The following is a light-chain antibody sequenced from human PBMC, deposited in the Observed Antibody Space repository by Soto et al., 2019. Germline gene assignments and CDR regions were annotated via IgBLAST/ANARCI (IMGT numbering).Light chain of an antibody. CDR1: SDDVGKFNL. Sequence: QSVLTQPASVSGSPGQSITISCTGTSDDVGKFNLVSWYQHHPGRAPKLIIYDVTQWPSGASTRFSGSKSGNTASLTIFGLQADDEADYYCCSYAGDTTFYVFGTGTKLTVL. J-gene: IGLJ1*01. CDR2: DVT. CDR3: CSYAGDTTFYV. V-gene: IGLV2-23*02.